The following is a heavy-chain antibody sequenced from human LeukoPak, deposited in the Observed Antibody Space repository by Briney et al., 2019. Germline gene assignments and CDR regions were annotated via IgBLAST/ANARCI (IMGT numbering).Heavy chain of an antibody. V-gene: IGHV3-21*01. CDR1: GFTFSSYS. Sequence: GGSLRLSCAASGFTFSSYSMNWVRQAPGKGLEWGSSISSSSSYIYYADSVKGRFTISRDNAKNSLYLQMNSLRAEDTAVYYCAREADYDFWSDPYYYYMDVWGKGTTVTVSS. CDR2: ISSSSSYI. CDR3: AREADYDFWSDPYYYYMDV. J-gene: IGHJ6*03. D-gene: IGHD3-3*01.